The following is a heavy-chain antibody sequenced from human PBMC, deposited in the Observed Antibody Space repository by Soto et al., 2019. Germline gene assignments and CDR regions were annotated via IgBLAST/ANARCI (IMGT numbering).Heavy chain of an antibody. J-gene: IGHJ4*02. D-gene: IGHD6-25*01. CDR1: GYTFTSYG. Sequence: QVQLVQSGAEVKKPGASVKVSCKASGYTFTSYGISWVRQAPGQGLEGMRWISAYKSNSKYAQKLHDRVTITTDTSPNTGYMDLRSLRSDDTAVYYWARDLAAALIDYWGQGTLVTVSS. V-gene: IGHV1-18*01. CDR2: ISAYKSNS. CDR3: ARDLAAALIDY.